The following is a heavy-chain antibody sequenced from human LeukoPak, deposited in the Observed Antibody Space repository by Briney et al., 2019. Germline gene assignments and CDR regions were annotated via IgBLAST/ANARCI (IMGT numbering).Heavy chain of an antibody. CDR1: GGSISSYY. D-gene: IGHD6-6*01. Sequence: SETLSLTCTVSGGSISSYYWSWIRQPPGKGLEWIGYIYYSGSTNYNPSLKSRVTISVDTSKNQFSLKLSSVTAADTAVYYCARHIAAYRRVFDYWGQGTLVTVSS. CDR3: ARHIAAYRRVFDY. J-gene: IGHJ4*02. V-gene: IGHV4-59*08. CDR2: IYYSGST.